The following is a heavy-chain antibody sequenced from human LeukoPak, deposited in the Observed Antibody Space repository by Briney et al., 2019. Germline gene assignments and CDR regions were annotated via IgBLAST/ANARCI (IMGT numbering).Heavy chain of an antibody. CDR1: GFTFSSFG. CDR2: IWFDGSNK. V-gene: IGHV3-33*01. J-gene: IGHJ3*02. D-gene: IGHD3/OR15-3a*01. Sequence: PGGSLRLSCAASGFTFSSFGMHWVRQAPGKGLEWVAVIWFDGSNKYYPDSVKGRFTISRDNSKNNLYLQMSSLRAEDTAVYYCARDRGLARSAFDIWGQGTMVTVSS. CDR3: ARDRGLARSAFDI.